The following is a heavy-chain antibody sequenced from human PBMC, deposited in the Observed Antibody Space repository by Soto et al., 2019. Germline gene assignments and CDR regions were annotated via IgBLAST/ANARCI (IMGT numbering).Heavy chain of an antibody. CDR2: IYPDDSDT. Sequence: GESLKISCKGSGYNFSTYWIAWVRQMPGKGLEWMGIIYPDDSDTRYSPSFEGQVTMSADKSISTAYLQWSSLKASDTALYYCARQQSAVVTAPSVHWGQGTLVTVSS. CDR1: GYNFSTYW. CDR3: ARQQSAVVTAPSVH. V-gene: IGHV5-51*01. J-gene: IGHJ4*02. D-gene: IGHD5-18*01.